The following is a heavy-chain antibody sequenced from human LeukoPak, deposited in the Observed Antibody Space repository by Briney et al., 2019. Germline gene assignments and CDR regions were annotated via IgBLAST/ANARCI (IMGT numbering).Heavy chain of an antibody. CDR1: GFTVSSNF. V-gene: IGHV3-66*04. CDR3: ARQFSSGWYMGFDY. Sequence: GGSLRLSCAASGFTVSSNFMNWVRQAPGKELEWVSLIYSGGNTYYADSVKDRFSISKDNSKNTLYLQMNSLRAEDTAVYYCARQFSSGWYMGFDYWGQGTLVTVSS. CDR2: IYSGGNT. J-gene: IGHJ4*02. D-gene: IGHD6-19*01.